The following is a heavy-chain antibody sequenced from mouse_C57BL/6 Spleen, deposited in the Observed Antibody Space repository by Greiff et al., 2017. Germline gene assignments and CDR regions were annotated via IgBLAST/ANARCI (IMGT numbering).Heavy chain of an antibody. Sequence: VQLQQSGPELVKPGASVKIPCKASGYTFTDYNMDWVKQSHGKSLEWIGDINPNNGGTIYNQKFKGKATLTVAKSSSTAYMELRSLTSEDTAVYYCARPNWDGAWFAYWGQGTLVTVSA. D-gene: IGHD4-1*01. CDR1: GYTFTDYN. V-gene: IGHV1-18*01. CDR3: ARPNWDGAWFAY. CDR2: INPNNGGT. J-gene: IGHJ3*01.